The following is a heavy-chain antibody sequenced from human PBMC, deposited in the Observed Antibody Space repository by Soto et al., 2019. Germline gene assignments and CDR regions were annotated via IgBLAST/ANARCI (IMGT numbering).Heavy chain of an antibody. CDR3: ARISAIGQAAFDL. CDR2: ISYGGGGT. V-gene: IGHV3-64*07. Sequence: EVQLVESGGGLVQPGGSLRLSCAASGFTLSIYSMHWVRQAPGKGLEFVSAISYGGGGTFYADSVKGRFTISRDTSKNTLYLQMGSLSTEYMAVYYCARISAIGQAAFDLWGQGTMVTVSS. J-gene: IGHJ3*01. CDR1: GFTLSIYS.